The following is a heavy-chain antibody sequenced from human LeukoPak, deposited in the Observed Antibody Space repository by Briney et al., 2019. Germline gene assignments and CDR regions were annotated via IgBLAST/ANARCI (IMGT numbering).Heavy chain of an antibody. CDR1: GFALSSYA. Sequence: PGGSLRLSCAASGFALSSYAMSWVRQAPGKGLEWVSGVSGNGDYTYYADSVKGRFTISRDNSKNTLYLQMNNLRAEDTAVYYCARVLREFFGSGTYVKTFDYWGQGTLVTVSS. D-gene: IGHD3-10*01. J-gene: IGHJ4*02. V-gene: IGHV3-23*01. CDR3: ARVLREFFGSGTYVKTFDY. CDR2: VSGNGDYT.